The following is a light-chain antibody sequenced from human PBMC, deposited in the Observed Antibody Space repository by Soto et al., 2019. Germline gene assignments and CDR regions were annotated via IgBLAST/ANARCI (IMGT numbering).Light chain of an antibody. J-gene: IGKJ4*01. Sequence: EIVLTQSPATLSLSPGERATLSCRASQSVSSYLAWYQQKPGQAPRLLIYDASNRATSIPARFSGSGSGTDFTLTISSLEPEDFAVYYCQQRSKWLLTFGGGTKVEIK. CDR1: QSVSSY. CDR3: QQRSKWLLT. V-gene: IGKV3-11*01. CDR2: DAS.